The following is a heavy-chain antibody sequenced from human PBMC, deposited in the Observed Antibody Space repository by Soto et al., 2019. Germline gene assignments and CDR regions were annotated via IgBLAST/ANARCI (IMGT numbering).Heavy chain of an antibody. CDR3: ARSSGAAGKVYYGMDV. CDR2: INPNSGGT. D-gene: IGHD6-13*01. Sequence: QVQLVQSGAEVKKPGASVKVSCKASGYTFTGYYMHWVRQAPGQGLEWMGWINPNSGGTNYAQKFQGWVTMTRDTSISKAYMELSRLRSDDTAVYYCARSSGAAGKVYYGMDVWGQGTTVTVSS. CDR1: GYTFTGYY. V-gene: IGHV1-2*04. J-gene: IGHJ6*02.